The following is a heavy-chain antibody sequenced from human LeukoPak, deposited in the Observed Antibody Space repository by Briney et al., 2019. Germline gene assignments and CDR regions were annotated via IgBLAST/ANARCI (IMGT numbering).Heavy chain of an antibody. Sequence: GGSLRLSCVASGFTFSSYYMSWVRQAPGKGREWVANIKEDGSERYYVDSMKGRFTISRDNAKNSLYLQMNSLRAEDTAVYYCARDLYGDYFFDYWGQGTLVTVSS. V-gene: IGHV3-7*01. J-gene: IGHJ4*02. CDR2: IKEDGSER. D-gene: IGHD4-17*01. CDR1: GFTFSSYY. CDR3: ARDLYGDYFFDY.